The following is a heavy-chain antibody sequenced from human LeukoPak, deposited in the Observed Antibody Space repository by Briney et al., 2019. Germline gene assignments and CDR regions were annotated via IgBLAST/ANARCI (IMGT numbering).Heavy chain of an antibody. V-gene: IGHV1-69*06. D-gene: IGHD4-17*01. CDR3: ATDRPGMTTVIGYYYYGMDV. CDR1: GGTFSSYA. CDR2: IIPIFGTA. J-gene: IGHJ6*02. Sequence: SVKVSCKASGGTFSSYAISWVRQAPGQGLEWMGGIIPIFGTANYAQKFQGRVTMTEDTSTDTAYMELSSLRSEDTAVYYCATDRPGMTTVIGYYYYGMDVWGQGTTVTVSS.